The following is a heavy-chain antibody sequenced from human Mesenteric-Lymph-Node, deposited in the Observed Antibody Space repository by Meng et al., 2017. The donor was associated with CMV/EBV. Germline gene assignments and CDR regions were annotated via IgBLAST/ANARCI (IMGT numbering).Heavy chain of an antibody. D-gene: IGHD3-3*01. Sequence: TKGGDVGWIRQPPGKALEWLALIYWDDDERYSPSLKNRLTITKDTFKNQVVLAMTNMEPVDTATYYCAHRRQNYASWGGYPEYFDYWGQGILVTVSS. V-gene: IGHV2-5*02. J-gene: IGHJ4*02. CDR2: IYWDDDE. CDR1: TKGGD. CDR3: AHRRQNYASWGGYPEYFDY.